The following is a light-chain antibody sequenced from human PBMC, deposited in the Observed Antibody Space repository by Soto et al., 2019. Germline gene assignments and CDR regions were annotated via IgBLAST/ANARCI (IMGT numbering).Light chain of an antibody. CDR1: SSDVGGYNY. Sequence: HSVRAQPASGTGAPLDASTISCTGTSSDVGGYNYVSWYQQHPGKAPKLMIYDVSNRPSGVSNRFSGSKSGNTASLTISGLQAEDEADYYCSSYTSSSTPFYVFGTGTKVTVL. CDR3: SSYTSSSTPFYV. CDR2: DVS. J-gene: IGLJ1*01. V-gene: IGLV2-14*01.